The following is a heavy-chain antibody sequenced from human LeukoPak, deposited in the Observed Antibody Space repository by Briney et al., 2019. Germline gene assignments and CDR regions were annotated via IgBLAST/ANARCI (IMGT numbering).Heavy chain of an antibody. CDR2: IKQDGSEK. Sequence: PGGSLRLSCAASGFTFSSYWMSWVRQAPGKGLEWVANIKQDGSEKYYVDSVKGRFTISRDNAKNSLYLQMNSLRAEDTAVYYCARHTATLVGYYYYGMDVWGKGTTVTVSS. CDR1: GFTFSSYW. CDR3: ARHTATLVGYYYYGMDV. J-gene: IGHJ6*04. V-gene: IGHV3-7*01. D-gene: IGHD5-18*01.